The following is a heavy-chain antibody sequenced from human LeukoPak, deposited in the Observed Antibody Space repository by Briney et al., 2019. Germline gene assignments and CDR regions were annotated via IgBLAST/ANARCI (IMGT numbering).Heavy chain of an antibody. J-gene: IGHJ4*02. D-gene: IGHD3-9*01. CDR2: INLNSGGT. CDR1: GYTFTGYY. V-gene: IGHV1-2*02. Sequence: ALVKVSCKASGYTFTGYYIHWVRQAPGQGLEWMGWINLNSGGTNYAQKFQVRVTMTRDTSITTAYMELSRLRFDDTALYYCARSPHILTGENFDYWGQGTLVTVSS. CDR3: ARSPHILTGENFDY.